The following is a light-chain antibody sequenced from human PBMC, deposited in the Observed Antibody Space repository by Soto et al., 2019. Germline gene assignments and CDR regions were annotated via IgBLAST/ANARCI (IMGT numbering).Light chain of an antibody. CDR2: WAS. V-gene: IGKV4-1*01. CDR1: QTISYTSINKTY. CDR3: QQYFSYPLT. J-gene: IGKJ4*01. Sequence: DIVMTQSPDSLAVSLGERATISCKSSQTISYTSINKTYLAWYQQRLGQPPKLLIYWASIRGSGVPDRLSGSGFGTDFTLTISSLQTEDVAVYYCQQYFSYPLTFGGGTKVDIK.